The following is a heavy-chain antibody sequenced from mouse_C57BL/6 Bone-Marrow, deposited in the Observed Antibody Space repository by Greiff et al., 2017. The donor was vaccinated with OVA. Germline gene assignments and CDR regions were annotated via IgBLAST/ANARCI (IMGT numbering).Heavy chain of an antibody. D-gene: IGHD4-1*01. CDR3: ARKLGLDY. Sequence: EVKLEESGPGLVKPSQSLSLTCSVTGYSITSGYYWNWIRQFPGNKLEWMGYISYDGSNNYNPSLKNRISITRDTSKNQFFLKLNSVTTEDTATYYCARKLGLDYWGQGTTLTVSS. V-gene: IGHV3-6*01. J-gene: IGHJ2*01. CDR2: ISYDGSN. CDR1: GYSITSGYY.